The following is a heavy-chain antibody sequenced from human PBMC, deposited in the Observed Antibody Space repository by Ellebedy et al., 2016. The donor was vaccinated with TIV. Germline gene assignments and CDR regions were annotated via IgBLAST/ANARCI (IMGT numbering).Heavy chain of an antibody. CDR2: AGNKVNRYTT. CDR3: ARDYWGSYES. V-gene: IGHV3-72*01. Sequence: GESLKISCAASGFIFSNYAMHWVRQAPGKGLEWVGRAGNKVNRYTTTYAASVKGRFTISRDDSKNSMYLEMNSLKTEDTAVYYCARDYWGSYESWGQGTLVTVSS. CDR1: GFIFSNYA. D-gene: IGHD3-16*01. J-gene: IGHJ5*02.